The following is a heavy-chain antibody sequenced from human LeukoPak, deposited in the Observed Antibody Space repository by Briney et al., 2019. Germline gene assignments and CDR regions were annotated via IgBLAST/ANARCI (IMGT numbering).Heavy chain of an antibody. CDR2: ISSSSSTI. J-gene: IGHJ4*02. Sequence: GGSLRLSCAASGFTFSSYSMNWVRQAPGKGLEWVSYISSSSSTIYYADSVKGRFTISRDNAKNSLYLQMNSLRAADTAVYYCAREPAYYDILTGYWGSVDYWGQGTLVTVSS. CDR1: GFTFSSYS. V-gene: IGHV3-48*04. CDR3: AREPAYYDILTGYWGSVDY. D-gene: IGHD3-9*01.